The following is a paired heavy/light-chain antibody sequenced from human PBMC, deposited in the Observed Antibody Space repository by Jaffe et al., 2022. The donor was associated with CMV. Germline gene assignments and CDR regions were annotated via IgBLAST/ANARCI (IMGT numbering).Heavy chain of an antibody. D-gene: IGHD6-19*01. J-gene: IGHJ6*03. V-gene: IGHV4-34*01. CDR2: INHSGST. CDR1: GGSFSGYY. CDR3: ARGRSQWSPGAYYYYYYMDV. Sequence: QVQLQQWGAGLLKPSETLSLTCAVYGGSFSGYYWSWIRQPPGKGLEWIGEINHSGSTNYNPSLKSRVTISVDTSKNQFSLKLSSVTAADTAVYYCARGRSQWSPGAYYYYYYMDVWGKGTTVTVSS.
Light chain of an antibody. CDR3: NSRDSSGNHGV. V-gene: IGLV3-19*01. CDR2: GKN. Sequence: SSELTQDPAVSVALGQTVRITCQGDSLRSYYASWYQQKPGQAPVLVIYGKNNRPSGIPDRFSGSSSGNTASLTITGAQAEDEADYYCNSRDSSGNHGVFGGGTKLTVL. J-gene: IGLJ2*01. CDR1: SLRSYY.